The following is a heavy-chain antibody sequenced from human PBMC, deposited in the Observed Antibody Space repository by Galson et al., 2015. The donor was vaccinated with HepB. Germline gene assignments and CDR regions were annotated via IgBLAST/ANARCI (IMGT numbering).Heavy chain of an antibody. Sequence: PALVKPTQTLTLACTFSGFSLSTSGMCVSWIRQPPGKALEWLARIDWDDDKYYSTSLKTRLTISKDTSKNQVVLTMTNMDPVDTATYYCARISIVGATTIDYGGQGTLVTVSS. V-gene: IGHV2-70*11. CDR2: IDWDDDK. CDR1: GFSLSTSGMC. CDR3: ARISIVGATTIDY. J-gene: IGHJ4*02. D-gene: IGHD1-26*01.